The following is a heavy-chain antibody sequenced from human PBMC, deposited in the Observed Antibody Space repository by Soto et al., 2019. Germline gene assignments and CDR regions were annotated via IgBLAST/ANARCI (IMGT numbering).Heavy chain of an antibody. CDR2: ISYDGGNK. J-gene: IGHJ6*02. CDR3: AKAVGYCSTTSCRDYYYYYGMDV. D-gene: IGHD2-2*01. Sequence: PGGSLRLSCAASGFTFSTYGIHWVRQAPGKGLEWVAVISYDGGNKYYGDSVKGRFTISRDNPKNTLYLQMNSLRPEDTAVYYCAKAVGYCSTTSCRDYYYYYGMDVWGQGTTVTVSS. V-gene: IGHV3-30*18. CDR1: GFTFSTYG.